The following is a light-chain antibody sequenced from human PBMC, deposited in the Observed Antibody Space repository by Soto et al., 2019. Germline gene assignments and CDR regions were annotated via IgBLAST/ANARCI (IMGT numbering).Light chain of an antibody. Sequence: QSVLTQPPSVSAAPGQKVTISCSGSSSNIGNNYVSWYQQLPGTAPKLLIYENNKRPSGIPDRFSGSKSGTSATLGITGPQTGDEADYYCGTWDSSLSGGGVFGGGTKLTVL. CDR2: ENN. CDR1: SSNIGNNY. V-gene: IGLV1-51*02. CDR3: GTWDSSLSGGGV. J-gene: IGLJ3*02.